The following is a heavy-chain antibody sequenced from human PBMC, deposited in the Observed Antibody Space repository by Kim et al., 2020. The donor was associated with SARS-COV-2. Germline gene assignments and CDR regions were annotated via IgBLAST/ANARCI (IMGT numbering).Heavy chain of an antibody. CDR3: ARGGRVYYYDSSGYFDY. D-gene: IGHD3-22*01. J-gene: IGHJ4*02. V-gene: IGHV4-34*01. Sequence: LKSRVTISVDTSKNQFSLKLSSVTAADTAVYYCARGGRVYYYDSSGYFDYWGQGTLVTVSS.